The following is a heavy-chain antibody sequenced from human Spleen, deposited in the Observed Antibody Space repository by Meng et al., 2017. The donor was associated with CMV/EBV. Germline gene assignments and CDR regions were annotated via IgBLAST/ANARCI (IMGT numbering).Heavy chain of an antibody. CDR3: ARGEREGYCSSTSCHSWYFDL. Sequence: YGISWVRQAPGQGLEWMGGIIPIFGTANYAQKFQGRVTITTDESTSTAYMELSSLRSEDTAVYYCARGEREGYCSSTSCHSWYFDLWGRGTLVTVSS. CDR2: IIPIFGTA. CDR1: YG. V-gene: IGHV1-69*05. J-gene: IGHJ2*01. D-gene: IGHD2-2*01.